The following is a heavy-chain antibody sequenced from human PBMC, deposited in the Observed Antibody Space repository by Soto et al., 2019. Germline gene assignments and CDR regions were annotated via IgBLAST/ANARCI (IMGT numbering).Heavy chain of an antibody. CDR2: LNPGSGDT. Sequence: QVQLVQSGAEIRKPGASVRVSCKASGYTFTNYDVNWVRQVPGQGLEWMGWLNPGSGDTGYAQKFQGRVIMTRNTSIGTAYMELSSLRSGDTAIYYCARMASFGTLNWFDPWGQGTLVTVSS. V-gene: IGHV1-8*01. CDR3: ARMASFGTLNWFDP. CDR1: GYTFTNYD. J-gene: IGHJ5*02. D-gene: IGHD3-16*01.